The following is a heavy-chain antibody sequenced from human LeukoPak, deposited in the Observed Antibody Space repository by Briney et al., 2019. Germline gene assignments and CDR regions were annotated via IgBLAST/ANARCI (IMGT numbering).Heavy chain of an antibody. J-gene: IGHJ4*02. Sequence: SETLSLTCAVSGGSISSGGYSWSWIRQPPGKGLEWIGYIYHSGSTYYNPSLKSRVTISVDRSKNQFSLKLSSVTAADTAVYYCARGGSGGFGELLFAYWGRGTLVTVSS. V-gene: IGHV4-30-2*01. CDR3: ARGGSGGFGELLFAY. CDR2: IYHSGST. CDR1: GGSISSGGYS. D-gene: IGHD3-10*01.